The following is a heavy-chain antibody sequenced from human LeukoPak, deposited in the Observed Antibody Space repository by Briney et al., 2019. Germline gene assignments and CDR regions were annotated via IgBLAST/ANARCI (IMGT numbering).Heavy chain of an antibody. CDR2: IYFNGRT. J-gene: IGHJ5*02. Sequence: SETLSLTCSVSGGSISDSIVSHYWSWIRQPPGKGLEWIGYIYFNGRTNYSPSLKSRVTLSVDTSKNQFSMKLISVTAADTAVYYCARTVRSRDWFDPWGQGSLVTVSS. D-gene: IGHD3-10*01. CDR3: ARTVRSRDWFDP. CDR1: GGSISDSIVSHY. V-gene: IGHV4-61*01.